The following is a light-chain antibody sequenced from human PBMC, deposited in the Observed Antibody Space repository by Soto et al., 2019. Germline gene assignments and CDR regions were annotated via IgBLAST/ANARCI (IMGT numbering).Light chain of an antibody. J-gene: IGKJ2*01. V-gene: IGKV3-20*01. CDR3: QYYGSSPYT. Sequence: IVLTQSPGTLSLSPGERATLSCRASETIGSNYVAWFQQKSGQPPRLLIYESSSRATGIPGRFSASGSGTDFTLTITRLEPEDFAVYYCQYYGSSPYTFGRGTKVDIK. CDR1: ETIGSNY. CDR2: ESS.